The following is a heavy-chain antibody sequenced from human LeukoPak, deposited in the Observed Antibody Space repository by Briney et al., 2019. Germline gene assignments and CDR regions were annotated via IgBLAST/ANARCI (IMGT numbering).Heavy chain of an antibody. CDR2: INHSGST. Sequence: SETLSLTCAVYGGSFSGYYWSWIRQPPGKGLEWIGDINHSGSTNYNPSLKSRVTISVDTSKNQFSLKLSSVTAADTAVYYCARDSNNYYYYMDVWGKGTTVTVSS. CDR1: GGSFSGYY. CDR3: ARDSNNYYYYMDV. V-gene: IGHV4-34*01. J-gene: IGHJ6*03.